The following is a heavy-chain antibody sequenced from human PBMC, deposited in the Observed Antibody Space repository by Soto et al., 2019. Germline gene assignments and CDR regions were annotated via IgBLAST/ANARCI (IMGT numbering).Heavy chain of an antibody. J-gene: IGHJ6*02. CDR3: ATARYGSGSYYNPSAYYYYGMDV. CDR1: GYSFTSYW. V-gene: IGHV5-10-1*01. CDR2: IDPRDSYT. D-gene: IGHD3-10*01. Sequence: PGESLKISCKGSGYSFTSYWISWVRQMPGKGREGMGRIDPRDSYTNYSPSFQGHVTISADKSISTAYLQWSSLKASDTAMYYCATARYGSGSYYNPSAYYYYGMDVWGQGTTVTVSS.